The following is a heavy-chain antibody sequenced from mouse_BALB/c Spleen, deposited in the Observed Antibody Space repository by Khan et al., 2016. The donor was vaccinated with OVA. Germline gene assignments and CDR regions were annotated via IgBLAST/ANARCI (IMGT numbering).Heavy chain of an antibody. CDR3: CRDPVVEDYLDY. D-gene: IGHD1-1*01. V-gene: IGHV2-9*02. Sequence: QVQLKESGPGLVAPSQSLSITCTVSGFSLTSYGVHWVRQPPGKGLEWLGVIWAGGSTNYNLALMSRLSISKDNSKSQVFLKMNSLQTDDTAIYYCCRDPVVEDYLDYWGQGTTLSVSS. CDR2: IWAGGST. J-gene: IGHJ2*01. CDR1: GFSLTSYG.